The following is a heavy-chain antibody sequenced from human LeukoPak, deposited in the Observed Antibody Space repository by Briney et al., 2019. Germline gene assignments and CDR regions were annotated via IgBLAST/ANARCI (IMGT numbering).Heavy chain of an antibody. D-gene: IGHD2-15*01. V-gene: IGHV4-39*01. CDR3: ARRVPPRHCSGVSCYSPNYYYYFMDV. J-gene: IGHJ6*03. CDR1: GGSINSSSYY. CDR2: IFHTGTT. Sequence: SETLSLTCSVSGGSINSSSYYWAWIRQPPGKGLEWIGSIFHTGTTYYNPSLRSRLTISVDTSKNQFSLKLRSVTAADTTVYYCARRVPPRHCSGVSCYSPNYYYYFMDVWGTGTTVTVSS.